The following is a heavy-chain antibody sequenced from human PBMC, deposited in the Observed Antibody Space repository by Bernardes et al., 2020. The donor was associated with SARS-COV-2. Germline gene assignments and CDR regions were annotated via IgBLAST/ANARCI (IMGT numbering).Heavy chain of an antibody. V-gene: IGHV4-59*01. CDR2: IYYSGST. Sequence: SETLSLTCTVSGGSISSYYWSWIRQPPGKGLEWIGYIYYSGSTNYNPSLKSRVTMTRDSSMSTAYMELSSLISEDTAVYYCARLPLYLDTSASNDFDLWGQGTLVTVSS. D-gene: IGHD3-16*01. CDR3: ARLPLYLDTSASNDFDL. J-gene: IGHJ4*02. CDR1: GGSISSYY.